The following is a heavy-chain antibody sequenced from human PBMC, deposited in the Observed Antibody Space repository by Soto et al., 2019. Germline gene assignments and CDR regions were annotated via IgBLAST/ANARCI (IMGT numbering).Heavy chain of an antibody. V-gene: IGHV3-23*01. J-gene: IGHJ4*02. CDR1: GFTFSSYA. D-gene: IGHD3-16*01. Sequence: GGSQRLSCAASGFTFSSYAMSWVRQAPGKGLEWVSGITSGGDDTYHADSVKGRFTISRDNSKSTLYLQMNSLRAEDTAVYYCAKGPSFCPYTTCPADSWGQGTLVTVSS. CDR3: AKGPSFCPYTTCPADS. CDR2: ITSGGDDT.